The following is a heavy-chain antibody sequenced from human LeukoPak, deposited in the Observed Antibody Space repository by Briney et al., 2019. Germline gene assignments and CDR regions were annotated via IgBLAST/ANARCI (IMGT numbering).Heavy chain of an antibody. Sequence: SETLSLTCTVSGGSISSYYWSWIRQPPGKGLEWIGYIYYGGSTNYNPSLKSRVTISVDTSKNQFSLKLSPVTAADTAVYYCARVRDTAMVNSFDYWGQGTLVTVSS. V-gene: IGHV4-59*01. CDR2: IYYGGST. CDR3: ARVRDTAMVNSFDY. D-gene: IGHD5-18*01. CDR1: GGSISSYY. J-gene: IGHJ4*02.